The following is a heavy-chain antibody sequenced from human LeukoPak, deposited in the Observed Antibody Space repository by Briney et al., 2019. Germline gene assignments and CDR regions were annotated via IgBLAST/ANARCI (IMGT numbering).Heavy chain of an antibody. V-gene: IGHV4-59*08. J-gene: IGHJ6*02. CDR3: ARTQGWGTVRTGYYYGMDV. Sequence: SETLSLTCTVSGGSISGSYWSWIRQPPGKGLEWIGHIYYSETYYNPSLKSRVTISLDTSKNQFSLNLRFVTAADTAAYYCARTQGWGTVRTGYYYGMDVWGQGTTVTVSS. D-gene: IGHD4-11*01. CDR1: GGSISGSY. CDR2: IYYSET.